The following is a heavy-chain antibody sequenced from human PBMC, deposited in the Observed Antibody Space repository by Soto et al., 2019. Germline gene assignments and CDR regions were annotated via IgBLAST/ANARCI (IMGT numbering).Heavy chain of an antibody. J-gene: IGHJ5*02. D-gene: IGHD3-10*01. CDR1: GFTVSSSY. CDR2: IYSGGAT. V-gene: IGHV3-53*01. CDR3: SRDPGHSSGILSFDP. Sequence: GSLRLSCAASGFTVSSSYMAWVRQAPGKGLEWVSGIYSGGATHYADSVKGRFTVSRDNSKNLLFLQMSSLRVEDTAVYHCSRDPGHSSGILSFDPWGQGTLVTVSS.